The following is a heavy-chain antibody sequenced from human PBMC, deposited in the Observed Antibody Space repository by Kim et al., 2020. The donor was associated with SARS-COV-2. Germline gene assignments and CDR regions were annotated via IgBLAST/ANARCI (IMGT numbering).Heavy chain of an antibody. V-gene: IGHV3-30*18. Sequence: GGSLRLSCAASGFTFSSYGMHWVRQAPGKGLEWVAVISYDGSNKYYADSVMGRFTISRDNSKNTLYLQMNSLRAEDTAVYYCAKEYYYDSSGYYFDYWGQGTLVTVSS. D-gene: IGHD3-22*01. CDR2: ISYDGSNK. CDR3: AKEYYYDSSGYYFDY. CDR1: GFTFSSYG. J-gene: IGHJ4*02.